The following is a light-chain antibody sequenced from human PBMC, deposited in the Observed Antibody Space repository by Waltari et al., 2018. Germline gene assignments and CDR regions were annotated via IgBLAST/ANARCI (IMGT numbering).Light chain of an antibody. Sequence: AIQLTQSPSSLSASVGDRVTMTCRASQAISRSVAWFQQKPGKVHKLLIFEASDLEDGVPSRFSGSGGGTRFTLTISSLQPEDFATYYCQHFYSYPSGFGQGTRLEIK. V-gene: IGKV1-13*02. J-gene: IGKJ5*01. CDR2: EAS. CDR1: QAISRS. CDR3: QHFYSYPSG.